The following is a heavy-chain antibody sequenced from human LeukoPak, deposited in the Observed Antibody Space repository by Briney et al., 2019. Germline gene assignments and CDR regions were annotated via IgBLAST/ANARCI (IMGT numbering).Heavy chain of an antibody. CDR2: ITPIFRTP. V-gene: IGHV1-69*13. CDR3: ARGWLAETTVVTPYNY. Sequence: SVTVSCTASGGTFSSTTINWVRQAPGQGLGWMGGITPIFRTPNYAQKFQGRVTITAVESMSTAYMELSSLRSEDTAVYYCARGWLAETTVVTPYNYWGQGTLVTVSS. CDR1: GGTFSSTT. J-gene: IGHJ4*02. D-gene: IGHD2-21*02.